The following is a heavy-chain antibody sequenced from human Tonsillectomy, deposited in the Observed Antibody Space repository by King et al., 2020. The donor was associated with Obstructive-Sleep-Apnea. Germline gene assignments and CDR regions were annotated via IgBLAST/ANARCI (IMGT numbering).Heavy chain of an antibody. CDR2: ISYDGSNK. Sequence: VQLVESGGGVVQPGRSLRLSCAASGFTFSSYAMQWVRQAPGKGLEWVAFISYDGSNKYDAYSVKGRFTISIDNPKNTLYLQMNSLRAEVTAVYYCARDHKGSYGYFPDYWGQGTLVTVSS. J-gene: IGHJ4*02. D-gene: IGHD5-18*01. V-gene: IGHV3-30*04. CDR3: ARDHKGSYGYFPDY. CDR1: GFTFSSYA.